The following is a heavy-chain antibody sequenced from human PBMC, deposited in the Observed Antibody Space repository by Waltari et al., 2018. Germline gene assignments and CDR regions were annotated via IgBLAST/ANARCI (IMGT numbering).Heavy chain of an antibody. D-gene: IGHD6-6*01. CDR1: GGSISSSSYY. J-gene: IGHJ4*02. Sequence: QLQLQESGPGLVKPSETLSLTCTVSGGSISSSSYYWGWIRQPPGKGLEWIGSIYYSGSTYYTPSLKSRVTISVDTSKNQFSLKLSSVTAADTAVYYCARVGDGEQLDYFDYWGQGTLVTVSS. V-gene: IGHV4-39*07. CDR3: ARVGDGEQLDYFDY. CDR2: IYYSGST.